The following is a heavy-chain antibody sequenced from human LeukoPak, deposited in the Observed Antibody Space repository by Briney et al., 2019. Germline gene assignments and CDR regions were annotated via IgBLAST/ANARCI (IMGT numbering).Heavy chain of an antibody. V-gene: IGHV3-48*03. J-gene: IGHJ4*02. D-gene: IGHD3-3*01. CDR3: AKGLGVVIDFLVFDN. CDR2: ISSSGSTI. Sequence: GGSLRLSCAASGFTFSSYEMNWVRQAPGKGLEWVSYISSSGSTIYYADSVKGRFTISRDNAMNSLYLQMNSLRAEDTAIYYCAKGLGVVIDFLVFDNWGQGTLVTVSS. CDR1: GFTFSSYE.